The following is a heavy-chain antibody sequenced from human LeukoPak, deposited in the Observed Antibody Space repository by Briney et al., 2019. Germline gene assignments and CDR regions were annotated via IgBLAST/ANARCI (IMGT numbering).Heavy chain of an antibody. V-gene: IGHV1-46*01. CDR1: GYTFTHYY. D-gene: IGHD6-19*01. CDR3: ARDRRAVAH. Sequence: ASVKVSCKASGYTFTHYYVHWVRQAPGQGLEWMGIINPSSGSTSYAQKFQGRVTMTRDTSTSTVYMELSSLRSEDTAVYYCARDRRAVAHGGQGTLVTVSS. J-gene: IGHJ4*02. CDR2: INPSSGST.